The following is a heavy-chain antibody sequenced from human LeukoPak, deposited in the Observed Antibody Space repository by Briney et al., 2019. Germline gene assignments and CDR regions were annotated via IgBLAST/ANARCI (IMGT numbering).Heavy chain of an antibody. CDR1: GFPFSSYA. Sequence: PGGSLRLSCATSGFPFSSYAMTWVSQAPGKGLECVSAISGSAGTTYYADSVKGRFTISRDNSRNTLYLQMSSLRADDTAVYYCAKGALEWTYYFDYWGQGILVTVSS. V-gene: IGHV3-23*01. J-gene: IGHJ4*02. D-gene: IGHD3-3*01. CDR2: ISGSAGTT. CDR3: AKGALEWTYYFDY.